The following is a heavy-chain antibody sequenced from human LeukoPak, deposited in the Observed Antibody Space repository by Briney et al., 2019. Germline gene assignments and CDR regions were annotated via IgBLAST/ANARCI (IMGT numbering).Heavy chain of an antibody. D-gene: IGHD3-3*01. CDR3: TRVVTTFGVGYNLRYYYYMDV. J-gene: IGHJ6*03. V-gene: IGHV4-59*01. Sequence: PSETLSLTCTVSGGSISSYYWSWIRQPPGKGLEWIGYIYYSGSTNYNPSLKSRVTISVDTSKNQFSLKLSSVTAADTAMYYCTRVVTTFGVGYNLRYYYYMDVWGKGTTVTVSS. CDR1: GGSISSYY. CDR2: IYYSGST.